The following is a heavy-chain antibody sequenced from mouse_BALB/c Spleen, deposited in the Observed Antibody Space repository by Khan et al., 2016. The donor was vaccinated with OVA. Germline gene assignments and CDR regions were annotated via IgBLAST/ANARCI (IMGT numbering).Heavy chain of an antibody. J-gene: IGHJ4*01. Sequence: EVELVESGGGLEKPGGSLKVSCSASGFTFSTYAMSWVRQTPEKRLEWVATVSSGGHYTFYPDSVKGRFTISRDNAKNTLYLQMSILRSEDTAMYYGARSLVDYHAMDYWGQGTSVTVSS. V-gene: IGHV5-9-3*01. CDR1: GFTFSTYA. CDR3: ARSLVDYHAMDY. CDR2: VSSGGHYT. D-gene: IGHD2-2*01.